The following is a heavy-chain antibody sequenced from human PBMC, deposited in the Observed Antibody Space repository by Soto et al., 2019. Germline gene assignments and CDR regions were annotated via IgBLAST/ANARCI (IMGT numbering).Heavy chain of an antibody. Sequence: PSETLSLTCAVYGGSFSGYYWSWIRQPPGKGLEWIGEINHSGSTNYNPSLKSRVTISVDTSKNQFSLKLSSVTAADTAVYYCARGLASSSSSIDYWGQGTLVTVSS. J-gene: IGHJ4*02. CDR1: GGSFSGYY. V-gene: IGHV4-34*01. CDR2: INHSGST. CDR3: ARGLASSSSSIDY. D-gene: IGHD6-6*01.